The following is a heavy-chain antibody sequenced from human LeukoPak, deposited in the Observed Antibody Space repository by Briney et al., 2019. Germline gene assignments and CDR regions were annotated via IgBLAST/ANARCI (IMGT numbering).Heavy chain of an antibody. Sequence: PSETLSLTCTVSGGSISSSSYYWGWIHQPPGKGLEWIGSIYYSGSTYYNPSLKSRVTMSVDTSKNQFSLKLSSVTAADTAVYYCARGVTIFGVRWFDPWGQGTLVTVSS. D-gene: IGHD3-3*01. J-gene: IGHJ5*02. CDR1: GGSISSSSYY. CDR3: ARGVTIFGVRWFDP. CDR2: IYYSGST. V-gene: IGHV4-39*01.